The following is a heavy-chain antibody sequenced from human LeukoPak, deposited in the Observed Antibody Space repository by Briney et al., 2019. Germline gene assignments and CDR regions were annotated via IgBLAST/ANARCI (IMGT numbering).Heavy chain of an antibody. CDR2: MNPNSGNT. Sequence: ASVNVSCKASGYTFTSYDINWVRRATGQGLEWMGWMNPNSGNTGYAQKFQGRVTMTRNTSISTAYMELSSLRSEDTAVYYCARAPFRRTNQLQYYFDYWGQGTLVTVSS. D-gene: IGHD2-2*01. V-gene: IGHV1-8*01. CDR3: ARAPFRRTNQLQYYFDY. J-gene: IGHJ4*02. CDR1: GYTFTSYD.